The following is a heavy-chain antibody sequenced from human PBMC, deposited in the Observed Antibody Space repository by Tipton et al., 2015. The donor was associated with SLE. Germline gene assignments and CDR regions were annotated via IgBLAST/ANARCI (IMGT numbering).Heavy chain of an antibody. Sequence: QVQLVQSGGGLVQPGGSLRLSCAASGFTFSSFEMNWVRQAPGKGLEWVAVISYDGSNKYYADSVKGRFTISRDNSKNTLYLQMNSLRAEDTAVYYCARVGLQDAFDIWGQGTMVTVSS. CDR1: GFTFSSFE. D-gene: IGHD4-11*01. J-gene: IGHJ3*02. V-gene: IGHV3-30-3*01. CDR2: ISYDGSNK. CDR3: ARVGLQDAFDI.